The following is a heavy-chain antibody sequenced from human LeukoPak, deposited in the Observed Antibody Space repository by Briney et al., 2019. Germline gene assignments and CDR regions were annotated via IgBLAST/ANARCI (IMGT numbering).Heavy chain of an antibody. V-gene: IGHV4-38-2*01. CDR3: ARNRSVTTTPCFDH. D-gene: IGHD4-17*01. J-gene: IGHJ4*02. CDR2: FYHRGST. Sequence: TSETLSLTCAVSGYSIRSGDYWGWIRQSPGKGLEWMGSFYHRGSTHYNPSLKSRVTIAVDTSKNQFSLMLSSVTAADTAVSYCARNRSVTTTPCFDHWGQGTPVTVSS. CDR1: GYSIRSGDY.